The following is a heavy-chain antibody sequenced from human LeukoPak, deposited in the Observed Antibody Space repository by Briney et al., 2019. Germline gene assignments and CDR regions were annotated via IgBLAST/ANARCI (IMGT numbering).Heavy chain of an antibody. CDR3: AREGGGPRWLDP. J-gene: IGHJ5*02. CDR2: INTSGSS. V-gene: IGHV4-4*07. D-gene: IGHD6-25*01. Sequence: SETLSLTCTVSGGSISSYYRSWIRQPAGKGLEWIGRINTSGSSNYNPSLRGRVTMSVDMSKNQFSLNLSSVTAADTAVYYCAREGGGPRWLDPWGQGTLVTVSS. CDR1: GGSISSYY.